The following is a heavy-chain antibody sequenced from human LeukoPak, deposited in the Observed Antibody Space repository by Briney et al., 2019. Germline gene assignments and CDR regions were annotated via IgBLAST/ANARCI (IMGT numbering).Heavy chain of an antibody. D-gene: IGHD1-1*01. Sequence: ASVKVSCKTSGYTFTDLDINWLRQAPGQGLEWMGWMSPNSGDTGYAQKFQGRVSMTRDIFKSTAYMELSSLRSEDTAIYYCASNPPNTGDFYYWGLGTLVTVSS. V-gene: IGHV1-8*01. CDR2: MSPNSGDT. CDR1: GYTFTDLD. CDR3: ASNPPNTGDFYY. J-gene: IGHJ4*02.